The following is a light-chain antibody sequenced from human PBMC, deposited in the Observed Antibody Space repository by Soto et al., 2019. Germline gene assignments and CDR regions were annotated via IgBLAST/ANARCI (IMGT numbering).Light chain of an antibody. CDR1: QGISTY. CDR3: QQSYSTTWT. V-gene: IGKV1-39*01. J-gene: IGKJ1*01. CDR2: GAS. Sequence: DIQMTQSPSTLSASVGGRGTITCRASQGISTYLNWYQQKPGKAPKLLIYGASSLQSGVPSRFSGSGSEADFTLTISSLQPEHFATYSCQQSYSTTWTFGQGTKVDI.